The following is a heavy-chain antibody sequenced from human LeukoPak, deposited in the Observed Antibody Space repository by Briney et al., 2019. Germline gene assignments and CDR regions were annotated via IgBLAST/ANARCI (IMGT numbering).Heavy chain of an antibody. CDR1: GFTFNVYS. V-gene: IGHV3-48*01. CDR3: ARQGHYYDSSGYLGY. J-gene: IGHJ4*02. CDR2: ISSSLDSSM. D-gene: IGHD3-22*01. Sequence: PGGSLRLSCAASGFTFNVYSMNWVRQAPGKGLEWVSFISSSLDSSMYYADSVKGRFTISRDNAKNSLYLQMNSLRAEDTAVYYCARQGHYYDSSGYLGYWGQGTLVTVSS.